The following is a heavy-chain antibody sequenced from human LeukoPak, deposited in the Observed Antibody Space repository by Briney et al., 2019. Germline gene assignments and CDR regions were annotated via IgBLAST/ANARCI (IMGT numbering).Heavy chain of an antibody. D-gene: IGHD3-10*01. CDR1: GFTLSNVW. Sequence: GGSLRHTCAASGFTLSNVWMNWVRQAPWKGPEWVGRIKSKADGGATDYAAPVKGRFTLSRDDSKTTLYLHMNSLKTEDTAVYYCAKSSHYYGSGTMLKDNYFDYWGQGTLVTVSS. CDR3: AKSSHYYGSGTMLKDNYFDY. J-gene: IGHJ4*02. CDR2: IKSKADGGAT. V-gene: IGHV3-15*01.